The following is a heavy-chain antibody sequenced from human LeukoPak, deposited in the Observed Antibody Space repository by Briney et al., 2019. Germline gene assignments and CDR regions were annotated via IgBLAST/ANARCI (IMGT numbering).Heavy chain of an antibody. CDR1: GYTFTSYA. D-gene: IGHD3-10*01. CDR2: INTNTGNP. J-gene: IGHJ6*03. V-gene: IGHV7-4-1*02. CDR3: ARDLRSLQLWFGELWGVGHDYYYMYV. Sequence: ASVKVSCKASGYTFTSYAMNRVRQAPGQGLEWMGWINTNTGNPTYAQGFTGRFVFSLDTSVSTAYLQISSLKAEDTAVYYCARDLRSLQLWFGELWGVGHDYYYMYVWGKGTTVTVSS.